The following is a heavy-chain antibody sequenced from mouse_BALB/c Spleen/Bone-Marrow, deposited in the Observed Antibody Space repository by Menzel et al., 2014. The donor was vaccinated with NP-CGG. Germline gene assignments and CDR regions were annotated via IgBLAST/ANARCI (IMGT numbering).Heavy chain of an antibody. Sequence: QVQLKQSGAELTRPGASVKLSCKASGYTFTSYWMQWVKQRPGQGLGWIGAIYPGDGDTRYTQKFKGKATLTADKSSSTAYMQLSSLASEDSAVYYCASYYDYVGRGYFGQSTTTTVPS. J-gene: IGHJ2*01. V-gene: IGHV1-87*01. CDR3: ASYYDYVGRGY. CDR2: IYPGDGDT. CDR1: GYTFTSYW. D-gene: IGHD2-4*01.